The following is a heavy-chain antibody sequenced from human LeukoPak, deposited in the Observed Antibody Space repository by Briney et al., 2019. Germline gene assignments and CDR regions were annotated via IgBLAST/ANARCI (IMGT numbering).Heavy chain of an antibody. D-gene: IGHD1-26*01. CDR3: ARHTRGVNAFDI. Sequence: PSETLSLTCTVSGGSISSGSYYWSWIRQPAGKGLEWIGRIYTSGSTNYNPSLKSRATISVDTSKNQFSLKLSSVTAADTAVYYCARHTRGVNAFDIWGQGTMVTVSS. V-gene: IGHV4-61*02. CDR1: GGSISSGSYY. J-gene: IGHJ3*02. CDR2: IYTSGST.